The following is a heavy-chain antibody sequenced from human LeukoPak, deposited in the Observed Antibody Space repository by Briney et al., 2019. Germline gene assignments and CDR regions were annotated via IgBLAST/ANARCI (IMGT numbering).Heavy chain of an antibody. CDR2: IRESGGTT. J-gene: IGHJ4*02. V-gene: IGHV3-23*01. D-gene: IGHD6-19*01. CDR1: GLTFSAYA. CDR3: AKDAAVAGIQFDF. Sequence: GGSLRLSCAASGLTFSAYAMSWVRQAPGKGLQWVSAIRESGGTTYYADSVKGRFTISRDNSKNRLYLQMNSLRAEDTALYYCAKDAAVAGIQFDFWGQGTLVTVSS.